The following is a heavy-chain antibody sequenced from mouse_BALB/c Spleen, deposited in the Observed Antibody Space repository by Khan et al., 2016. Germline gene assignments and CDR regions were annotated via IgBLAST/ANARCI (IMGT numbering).Heavy chain of an antibody. CDR1: GYAFTNYN. CDR3: TVRGSHDFGSNLFVY. D-gene: IGHD1-1*01. J-gene: IGHJ3*01. Sequence: VQLQQSGPELVKPGASVKVSCKASGYAFTNYNIYWVKQSHGRSLEWIGYVDPYNGDTGYNQKFKGKATLTVDKSSSTAYLHLNSLTSEDSAVYYCTVRGSHDFGSNLFVYWGQGTLVTVSA. CDR2: VDPYNGDT. V-gene: IGHV1S135*01.